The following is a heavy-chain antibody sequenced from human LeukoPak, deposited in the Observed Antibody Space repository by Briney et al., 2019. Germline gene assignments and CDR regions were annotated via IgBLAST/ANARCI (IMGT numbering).Heavy chain of an antibody. CDR2: IKQDGSEK. CDR1: GFTFSSYW. Sequence: PGGSLRFSCAASGFTFSSYWMSWVRQAPGKGLEWVANIKQDGSEKYYVDSVKGRFTISRDNAKNSLYLQMNSLRAEDTAVYYCARTYYYGSGSYLPTHWGQGTLVPVSS. D-gene: IGHD3-10*01. J-gene: IGHJ4*02. V-gene: IGHV3-7*01. CDR3: ARTYYYGSGSYLPTH.